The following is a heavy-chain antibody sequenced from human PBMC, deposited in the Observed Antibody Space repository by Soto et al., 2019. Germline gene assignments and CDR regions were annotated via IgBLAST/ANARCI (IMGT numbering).Heavy chain of an antibody. CDR1: GFTVSSNY. CDR2: IYSGGSP. V-gene: IGHV3-53*01. CDR3: ARIYGGNLGYYYYGMDV. D-gene: IGHD2-21*02. Sequence: PGGSLRLACAASGFTVSSNYMSWVRQAPGKGLGWASVIYSGGSPYYADSVKGRFTISRDNSKNTLYLQMNSLRAEDTAVYYCARIYGGNLGYYYYGMDVWGQGTTVTVSS. J-gene: IGHJ6*02.